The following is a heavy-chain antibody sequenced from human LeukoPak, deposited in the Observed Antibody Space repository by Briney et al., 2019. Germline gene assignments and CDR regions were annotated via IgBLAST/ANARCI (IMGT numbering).Heavy chain of an antibody. CDR2: IRYDGSNK. CDR3: ARSQCSTSCYSGY. D-gene: IGHD2-2*01. J-gene: IGHJ4*02. Sequence: QSGGSLRLSCAASGFTFSSYGMHWVRQAPGKGLEWVAFIRYDGSNKYYADSVKGRFTISRDNSKNTLYLQMNSLRAEDTAVYYCARSQCSTSCYSGYWGQGTLVTVSS. CDR1: GFTFSSYG. V-gene: IGHV3-30*02.